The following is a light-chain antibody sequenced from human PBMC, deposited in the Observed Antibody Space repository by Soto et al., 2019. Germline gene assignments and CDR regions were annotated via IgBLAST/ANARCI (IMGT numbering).Light chain of an antibody. CDR2: EGT. CDR3: SSYTSSSIYV. J-gene: IGLJ1*01. CDR1: SSDVGGYNL. Sequence: QSALTQPASVSGSPGQSITVSCAGTSSDVGGYNLVSWYQQHPGKAPKLIIYEGTERPSGISPRFSGSKSGNTASLTISGLQAEVEADYYCSSYTSSSIYVFGSGTKLTVL. V-gene: IGLV2-23*01.